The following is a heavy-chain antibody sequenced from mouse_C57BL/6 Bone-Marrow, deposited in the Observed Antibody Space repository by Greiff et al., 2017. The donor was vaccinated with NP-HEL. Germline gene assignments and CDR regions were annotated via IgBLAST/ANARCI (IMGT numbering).Heavy chain of an antibody. CDR2: IYPGDGDT. Sequence: VQLQQSGPELVKPGASVKISCKASGYAFSSSWMNWVKQRPGKGLEWIGRIYPGDGDTNYNGKFKGKATLTADKSSSTAYMQLSSLTSEDSAVYFCARGDIRDYGSPYYFDDWGQGTTLTVSS. J-gene: IGHJ2*01. CDR3: ARGDIRDYGSPYYFDD. D-gene: IGHD1-1*01. V-gene: IGHV1-82*01. CDR1: GYAFSSSW.